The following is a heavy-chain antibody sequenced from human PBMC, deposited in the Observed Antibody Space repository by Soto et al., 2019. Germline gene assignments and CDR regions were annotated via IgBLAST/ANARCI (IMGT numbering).Heavy chain of an antibody. D-gene: IGHD3-10*01. CDR2: ISYDGSNK. CDR3: AKDGYYGSGSPGG. Sequence: QVQLVESGGGVVQPGRSLRLSCAASGFTFSSYGMHWVRQAPGKGLEWVAVISYDGSNKYYADSVKGRFTISRDNSKNTLYLQMNSLRAEDTDVYYCAKDGYYGSGSPGGWGQGTLVTVSS. V-gene: IGHV3-30*18. CDR1: GFTFSSYG. J-gene: IGHJ4*02.